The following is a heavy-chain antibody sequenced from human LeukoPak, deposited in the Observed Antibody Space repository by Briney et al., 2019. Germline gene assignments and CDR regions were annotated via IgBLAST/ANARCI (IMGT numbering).Heavy chain of an antibody. D-gene: IGHD6-25*01. V-gene: IGHV4-39*07. CDR1: GGSINRSDYY. J-gene: IGHJ4*02. CDR2: IYYSGST. Sequence: SETLSLTCTVSGGSINRSDYYWGWIRQPPGKGLEWIGSIYYSGSTNYNPSLKSQVTMSVDTSKNQFSLKLTSVTSADTALYYCARGRGYADYWGQGALVTVSS. CDR3: ARGRGYADY.